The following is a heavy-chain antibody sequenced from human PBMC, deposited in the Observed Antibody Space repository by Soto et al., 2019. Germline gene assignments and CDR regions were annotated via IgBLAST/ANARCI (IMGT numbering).Heavy chain of an antibody. CDR3: TTDDPINRS. CDR1: GFTFSNAW. Sequence: EVQVVESGGGLIKPGGSLRLSCAASGFTFSNAWMSWVRQAPGKGLEWVGRIKSRTNGGTTDYAAPVKGRFTISRDDSNNTLYLQMNSLRTEDTAIYYCTTDDPINRSWGQGTLVTVSS. J-gene: IGHJ5*02. V-gene: IGHV3-15*01. CDR2: IKSRTNGGTT.